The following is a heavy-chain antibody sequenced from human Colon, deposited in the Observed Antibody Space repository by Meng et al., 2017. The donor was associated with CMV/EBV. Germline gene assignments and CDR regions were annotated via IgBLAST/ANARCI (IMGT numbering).Heavy chain of an antibody. CDR2: VTHSGST. Sequence: SETLSLTCAVYGESFSGYYWTWIRQPPGKGLQWIGEVTHSGSTNYDPSLKSRVTISIDTSKNQFSLNLRSVTAADTAVYYCARYSSPMGFDPWGQGTLVTVSS. CDR3: ARYSSPMGFDP. J-gene: IGHJ5*02. D-gene: IGHD6-13*01. V-gene: IGHV4-34*01. CDR1: GESFSGYY.